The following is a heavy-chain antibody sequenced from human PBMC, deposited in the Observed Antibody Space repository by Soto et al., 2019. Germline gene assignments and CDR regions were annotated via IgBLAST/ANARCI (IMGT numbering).Heavy chain of an antibody. CDR3: ARGLGSGWYLAFDI. J-gene: IGHJ3*02. CDR2: INHSGST. Sequence: PSETLSLTCAVYGGSFSGYYWSWIRQPPGKGLEWIGEINHSGSTNYNPSLKSRVTISVDTSKNQFSLKLSSVTAADTVVYYCARGLGSGWYLAFDIWGQGTMVTV. V-gene: IGHV4-34*01. CDR1: GGSFSGYY. D-gene: IGHD6-19*01.